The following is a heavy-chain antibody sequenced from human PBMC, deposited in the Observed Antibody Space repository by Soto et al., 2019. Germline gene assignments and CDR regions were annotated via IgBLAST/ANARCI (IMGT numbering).Heavy chain of an antibody. CDR2: IYYSGST. D-gene: IGHD3-16*02. J-gene: IGHJ4*02. CDR3: ARQTNDYVWGSYRPYYFDY. CDR1: GGSISSSSYY. V-gene: IGHV4-39*01. Sequence: QLQLQESGPGLVKPSETLSLTCTVSGGSISSSSYYWGWIRQPPGKGLEWIGSIYYSGSTYYNPSXXSRVTISVDTSXXXFXXKLSSVTAADTAVYYCARQTNDYVWGSYRPYYFDYWGQGTLVTVSS.